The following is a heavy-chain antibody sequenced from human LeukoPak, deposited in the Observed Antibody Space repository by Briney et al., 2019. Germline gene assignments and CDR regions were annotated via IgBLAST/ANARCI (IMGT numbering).Heavy chain of an antibody. V-gene: IGHV3-30*18. CDR2: ISSGGINK. CDR1: GFTSSSYD. Sequence: GGSLRLSCAASGFTSSSYDIHWVRQAPGKGLEWVALISSGGINKYFADSVKGRFTISTDNSKNTLYLQMNSLGPEDTAVYYCAKCCPMDVWGQGTTVTVSS. J-gene: IGHJ6*02. CDR3: AKCCPMDV. D-gene: IGHD4/OR15-4a*01.